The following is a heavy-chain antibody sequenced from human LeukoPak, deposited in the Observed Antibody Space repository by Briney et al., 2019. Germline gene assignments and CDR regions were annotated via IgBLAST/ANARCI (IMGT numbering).Heavy chain of an antibody. CDR2: IIPIFGRA. Sequence: AVKVSCKASGGTFSSYAISWVRQAPGQGLEWMGGIIPIFGRANYAQKFQGRVTITTDESTSTAYMELSSLRSEDTAVYYCARASGITTLEYYMDVWGKGTTVTVSS. D-gene: IGHD2/OR15-2a*01. CDR1: GGTFSSYA. CDR3: ARASGITTLEYYMDV. J-gene: IGHJ6*03. V-gene: IGHV1-69*05.